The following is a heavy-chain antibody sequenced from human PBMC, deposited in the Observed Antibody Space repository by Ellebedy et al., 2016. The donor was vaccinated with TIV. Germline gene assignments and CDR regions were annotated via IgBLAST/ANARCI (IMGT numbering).Heavy chain of an antibody. J-gene: IGHJ3*01. Sequence: ASVKVSXKASRYTFTSSDINWVRQAPGQGLEWMGWLNPHTGGTAYAQNLQGRVTVTRATSINTAYIDLSRLKSDDTAVYYCARGPYYGSGNYGLDLWGQGTMVTVAS. CDR1: RYTFTSSD. D-gene: IGHD3-10*01. CDR3: ARGPYYGSGNYGLDL. CDR2: LNPHTGGT. V-gene: IGHV1-2*02.